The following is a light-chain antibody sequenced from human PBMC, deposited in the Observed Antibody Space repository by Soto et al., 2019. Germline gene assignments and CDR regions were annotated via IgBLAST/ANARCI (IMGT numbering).Light chain of an antibody. J-gene: IGKJ1*01. Sequence: EIVVSQSPAPLSMSPGRRATLSRRASQSISTNLAWYQQKPGQAHRLLIYGAYTRATGIQARFSGSGSGTEFTLTIRSLQSEDFAIYYCKQYNIWTWTFGQGTKVDIK. CDR2: GAY. CDR1: QSISTN. V-gene: IGKV3-15*01. CDR3: KQYNIWTWT.